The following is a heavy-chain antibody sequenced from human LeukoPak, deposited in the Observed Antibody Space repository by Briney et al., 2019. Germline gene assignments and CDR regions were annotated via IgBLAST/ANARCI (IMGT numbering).Heavy chain of an antibody. V-gene: IGHV3-21*01. CDR2: MSRSSSYI. CDR1: GFTFSDYF. J-gene: IGHJ4*02. CDR3: ATDRGWRTSGYYLYYFEY. D-gene: IGHD3-3*01. Sequence: GGSLRLSCAASGFTFSDYFMNWVRQAPGKGLEWVSSMSRSSSYIYYADSVKGRFTISRDNAKNSLYLQMSSLRAEDTAVYYCATDRGWRTSGYYLYYFEYWGQGTLVTYSS.